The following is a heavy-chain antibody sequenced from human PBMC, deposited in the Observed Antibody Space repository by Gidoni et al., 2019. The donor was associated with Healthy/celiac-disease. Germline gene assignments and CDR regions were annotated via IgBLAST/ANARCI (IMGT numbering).Heavy chain of an antibody. CDR1: GFTSSSYA. D-gene: IGHD4-17*01. Sequence: EVQLFEPGGGLVQPGGSLRLSCAASGFTSSSYAMSWVRQAPGKGLEWVSAISGSGGSTYYADSVKGRFTISRDNSKNTLYLQMNSLRAEDTAVYYCAKDLTLGYGDYVVYWYFDLWGRGTLVTVSS. CDR3: AKDLTLGYGDYVVYWYFDL. CDR2: ISGSGGST. J-gene: IGHJ2*01. V-gene: IGHV3-23*01.